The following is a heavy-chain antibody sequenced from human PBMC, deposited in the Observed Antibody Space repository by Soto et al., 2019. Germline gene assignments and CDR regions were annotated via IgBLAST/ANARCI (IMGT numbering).Heavy chain of an antibody. CDR3: ARDRGGYDYYYGMDV. D-gene: IGHD5-12*01. Sequence: PGGSLRLSCTASGFTFSSYAMHWVRQAPGKGLEWVAVISYDGSNKYYADSVKGRFTISRDNSKNTLYLQMNSLRAEDTAVYYCARDRGGYDYYYGMDVWGQGTAVTVS. CDR2: ISYDGSNK. J-gene: IGHJ6*02. CDR1: GFTFSSYA. V-gene: IGHV3-30-3*01.